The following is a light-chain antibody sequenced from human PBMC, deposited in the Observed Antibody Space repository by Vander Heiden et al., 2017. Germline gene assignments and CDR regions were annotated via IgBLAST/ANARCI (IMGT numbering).Light chain of an antibody. V-gene: IGLV3-25*03. CDR3: QSADSSGTYVV. J-gene: IGLJ2*01. CDR1: AFPKHY. Sequence: SYDLTQPPSVSVSPGQTARITCSGDAFPKHYAYWYQQKPGQAPVLVIYKDSERPSGIPERCSGSSSETTVTLTISGVQAEDGADYYCQSADSSGTYVVFGGGTKLTVL. CDR2: KDS.